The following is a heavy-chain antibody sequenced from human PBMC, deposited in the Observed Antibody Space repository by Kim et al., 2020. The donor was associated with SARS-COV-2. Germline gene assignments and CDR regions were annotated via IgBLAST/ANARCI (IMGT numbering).Heavy chain of an antibody. J-gene: IGHJ6*04. CDR3: ARGLGSSWYDVLDYYYGMDV. Sequence: ASVKVSCKASGYTFTSYDINWVRQATGQGLEWMGWMNPNSGNTGYAQKFQGRVTMTRNTSISTAYMELSRLRSEDTAVYYCARGLGSSWYDVLDYYYGMDVSGEGTTVTVSS. CDR2: MNPNSGNT. V-gene: IGHV1-8*01. D-gene: IGHD6-13*01. CDR1: GYTFTSYD.